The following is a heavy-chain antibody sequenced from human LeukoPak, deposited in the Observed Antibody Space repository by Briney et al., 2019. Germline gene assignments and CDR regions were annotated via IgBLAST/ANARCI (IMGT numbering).Heavy chain of an antibody. CDR2: ISYDGSNK. V-gene: IGHV3-30*18. D-gene: IGHD2-2*01. Sequence: GGSLRLSCAASGFTFSSYGMHWVRQAPGKGLEWVAVISYDGSNKYYADSVKGRFTISRDNSKNTLYLQMNSLRAEDTAVYYCAKARGYCSSTSCSIDYWGQGTLVTVSS. CDR3: AKARGYCSSTSCSIDY. J-gene: IGHJ4*02. CDR1: GFTFSSYG.